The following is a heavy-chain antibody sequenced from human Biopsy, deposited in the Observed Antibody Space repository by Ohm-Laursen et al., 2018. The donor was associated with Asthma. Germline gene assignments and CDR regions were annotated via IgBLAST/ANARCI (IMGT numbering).Heavy chain of an antibody. J-gene: IGHJ4*02. CDR1: RFTYE. CDR2: ISYDGSSI. V-gene: IGHV3-30*09. D-gene: IGHD6-19*01. Sequence: SLRLSCAASRFTYEMRWVRQAPGKGLEWVAVISYDGSSIYYADSVKGRFAISRDNSKNTPSLQMNSLTAEDTAVYYCAREGVAGTHIEDWGQGTLVTVSS. CDR3: AREGVAGTHIED.